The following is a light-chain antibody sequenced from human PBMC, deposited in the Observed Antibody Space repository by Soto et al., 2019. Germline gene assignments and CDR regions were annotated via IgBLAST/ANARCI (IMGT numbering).Light chain of an antibody. CDR2: DVN. Sequence: QSALTQPASVSGSPGQSITISCTGTSSDVGGYYSLSWYQQHPGKAPKLMIYDVNNRPSGVSNRFSGSKSGNTASLTISGLQAEDEADYYCSSYTSSSTDVFGTGTKLTVL. V-gene: IGLV2-14*01. CDR3: SSYTSSSTDV. J-gene: IGLJ1*01. CDR1: SSDVGGYYS.